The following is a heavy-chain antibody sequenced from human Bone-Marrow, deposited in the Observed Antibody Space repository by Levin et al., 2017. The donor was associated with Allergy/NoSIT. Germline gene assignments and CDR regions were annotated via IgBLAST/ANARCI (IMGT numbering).Heavy chain of an antibody. CDR2: VSAYNGNT. Sequence: ASVKVSCKASGYTFRTYGISWVRQAPGQGLEWMGWVSAYNGNTWYAQKFQGRVTMTTDTSTATAYMDLRSLRTDDTAVYFCARGGQQDVLTAPAARPEYYHDCMDVWGQGTTVTVS. J-gene: IGHJ6*02. CDR1: GYTFRTYG. V-gene: IGHV1-18*01. D-gene: IGHD3-9*01. CDR3: ARGGQQDVLTAPAARPEYYHDCMDV.